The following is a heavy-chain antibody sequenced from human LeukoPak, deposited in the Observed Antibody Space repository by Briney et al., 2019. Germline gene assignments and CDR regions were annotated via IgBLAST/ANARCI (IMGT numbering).Heavy chain of an antibody. J-gene: IGHJ3*02. CDR3: ARKYGDSHDAFDI. CDR1: GFSFSTYA. D-gene: IGHD4-17*01. CDR2: ISNSGDGT. V-gene: IGHV3-23*01. Sequence: PGGSLRLSCAASGFSFSTYAMTWVRQAPGKGLEWVSIISNSGDGTYYANSVKGRFTISRDNSQNTLYLQMSSLRSEDTAVYYCARKYGDSHDAFDIWGQGTMVTVSS.